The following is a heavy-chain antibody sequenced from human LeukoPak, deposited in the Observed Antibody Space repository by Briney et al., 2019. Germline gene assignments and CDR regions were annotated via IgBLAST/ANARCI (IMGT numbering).Heavy chain of an antibody. Sequence: GASVKVSCKASGYTFTSYSISWVRQAPGQGLEWMGWISAYNGNTNYAQKLQGRVTMTTDTSTSTAYMELRSLRSDDTAVYYCARGGRYFDWLSATYYFDYWGQGTLVTVSS. D-gene: IGHD3-9*01. J-gene: IGHJ4*02. CDR2: ISAYNGNT. V-gene: IGHV1-18*01. CDR3: ARGGRYFDWLSATYYFDY. CDR1: GYTFTSYS.